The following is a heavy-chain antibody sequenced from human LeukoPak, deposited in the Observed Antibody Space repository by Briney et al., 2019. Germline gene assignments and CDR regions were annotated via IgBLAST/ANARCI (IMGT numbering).Heavy chain of an antibody. CDR3: ARETFALDYGSGSRYYFYY. J-gene: IGHJ4*02. CDR1: GSFISSWGYY. CDR2: IYYSGSS. D-gene: IGHD3-10*01. V-gene: IGHV4-31*03. Sequence: SQPLTLTCTFSGSFISSWGYYWSWIRQHPGKGLEWIGSIYYSGSSYYNPSLKSRVTISEDTSNTQLPLKLSSVPAAGTAVYYCARETFALDYGSGSRYYFYYWGQGTLVTVSS.